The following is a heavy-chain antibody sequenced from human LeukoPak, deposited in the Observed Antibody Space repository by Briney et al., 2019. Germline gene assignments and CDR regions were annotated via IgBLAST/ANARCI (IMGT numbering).Heavy chain of an antibody. D-gene: IGHD2-2*01. CDR3: ARSPYCSSTSCYHFDY. CDR1: GFTFSSYA. Sequence: GGSLRLSCAASGFTFSSYAMSWVRQAPGKGLEWVSGISGSGAGTYYAGSVKGRFTVSRDNAKNTLYLQMNSLRAEDTAVYYCARSPYCSSTSCYHFDYWGQGTLVTVSS. CDR2: ISGSGAGT. V-gene: IGHV3-23*01. J-gene: IGHJ4*02.